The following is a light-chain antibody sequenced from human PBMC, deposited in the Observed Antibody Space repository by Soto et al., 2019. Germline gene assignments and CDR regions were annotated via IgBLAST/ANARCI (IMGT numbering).Light chain of an antibody. CDR1: SSNIEAGYD. CDR3: QSYDSSLRGSV. CDR2: DNN. V-gene: IGLV1-40*01. J-gene: IGLJ2*01. Sequence: QSVLTQPPSVSGAPGQTVTISCTGSSSNIEAGYDVHWYQQLPRTAPKLLIYDNNNRPLGVPDRFSGSKSGTSASLAITGLQAEDEAEYYCQSYDSSLRGSVFGGGTKLTVL.